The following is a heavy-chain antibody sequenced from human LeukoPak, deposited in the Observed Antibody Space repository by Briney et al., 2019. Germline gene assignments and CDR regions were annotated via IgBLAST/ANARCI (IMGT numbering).Heavy chain of an antibody. J-gene: IGHJ4*02. D-gene: IGHD6-19*01. V-gene: IGHV4-39*07. CDR3: ASIAVAGLALDY. CDR2: IYYSGST. Sequence: PSETLSLTCTVSGGSISSSSYYWGWIRQPPGKGLEWIGSIYYSGSTYYNPSLKSRVTISVDTSKNQFSLKLSSVTAADTAVYYCASIAVAGLALDYWGQGTLVTVSS. CDR1: GGSISSSSYY.